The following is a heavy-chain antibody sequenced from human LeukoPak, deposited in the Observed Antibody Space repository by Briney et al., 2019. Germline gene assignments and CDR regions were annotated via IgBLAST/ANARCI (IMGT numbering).Heavy chain of an antibody. CDR1: GYTLTELS. Sequence: ASVKVSCKVSGYTLTELSMHWVRQAPGKGLEWMGGFDPEDGETIYAQKFQGRVTMTEDTSTDTAYMELSSLRSEDTAVYYCATPGVRRIAAAVPYYFDYWGQGTLVTVFS. CDR2: FDPEDGET. J-gene: IGHJ4*02. V-gene: IGHV1-24*01. D-gene: IGHD6-13*01. CDR3: ATPGVRRIAAAVPYYFDY.